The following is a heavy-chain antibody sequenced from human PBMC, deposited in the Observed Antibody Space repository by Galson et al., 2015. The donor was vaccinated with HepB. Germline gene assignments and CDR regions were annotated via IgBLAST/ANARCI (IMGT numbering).Heavy chain of an antibody. J-gene: IGHJ4*02. CDR2: ISGSGSST. CDR3: AKGSAADHPLDY. CDR1: GFTFSSYA. D-gene: IGHD6-13*01. Sequence: SLRLSCAASGFTFSSYAMSWVRQAPGKGLEWVSTISGSGSSTYYADSVKGRFTISRDNSKNTLYLQMNCLRAEDTAVYYCAKGSAADHPLDYWGQGTLVTVSS. V-gene: IGHV3-23*01.